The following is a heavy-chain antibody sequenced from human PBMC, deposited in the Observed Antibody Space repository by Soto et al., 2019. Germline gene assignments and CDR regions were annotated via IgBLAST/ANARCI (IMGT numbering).Heavy chain of an antibody. Sequence: VPAKVCSKAPRDTFTSNAIRWVGQAPGQGLEWMGWISAYNGNTNYAQKLQGRVTMTTDTSTSTAYMELRSLRSDDTAVYCCARYGDVDAFDIWGQGTMVTVSS. J-gene: IGHJ3*02. CDR3: ARYGDVDAFDI. CDR2: ISAYNGNT. V-gene: IGHV1-18*01. D-gene: IGHD4-17*01. CDR1: RDTFTSNA.